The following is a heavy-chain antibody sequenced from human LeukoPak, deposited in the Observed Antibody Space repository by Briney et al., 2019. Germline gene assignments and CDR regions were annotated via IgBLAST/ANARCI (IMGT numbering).Heavy chain of an antibody. CDR3: AIDPCGCGGFGAFDY. V-gene: IGHV3-7*01. D-gene: IGHD2-21*01. Sequence: GGSLRLSCVVSGFTFRSSYMTWARQAQGKGLEGVANIKPDENTRNYGDSVKGPFTNARDNAKNSLFLQMNSLTAEDTAVYYCAIDPCGCGGFGAFDYWGQGTLVTVSS. CDR2: IKPDENTR. CDR1: GFTFRSSY. J-gene: IGHJ4*02.